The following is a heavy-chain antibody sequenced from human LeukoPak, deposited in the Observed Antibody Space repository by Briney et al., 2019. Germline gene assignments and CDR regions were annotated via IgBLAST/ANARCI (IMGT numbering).Heavy chain of an antibody. Sequence: GASVKVSCKVSGYTLTELSMHWVRQAPGKGLEWVAVIWYGGSNKYYADSVKGRFTISRDNSKNTLYLQMNSLRAEDTAVYYCAKEVTDYYDSSGYLGYWGQGTLVTVSS. J-gene: IGHJ4*02. CDR2: IWYGGSNK. D-gene: IGHD3-22*01. CDR3: AKEVTDYYDSSGYLGY. CDR1: GYTLTELS. V-gene: IGHV3-30*02.